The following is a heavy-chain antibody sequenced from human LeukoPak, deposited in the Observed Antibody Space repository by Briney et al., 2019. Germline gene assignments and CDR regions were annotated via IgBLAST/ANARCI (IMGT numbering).Heavy chain of an antibody. CDR3: ARDFFHGHCSGLSCFLLDY. V-gene: IGHV1-18*01. J-gene: IGHJ4*02. Sequence: ASVKVCCKASGYIFTRYGISWVRQAPGQGLEWMGWISTHYGNTNYAQKFQGRLTMTTDTSTNTAYMELRSLRPDDTAVYYCARDFFHGHCSGLSCFLLDYWGQGSLVTVSS. D-gene: IGHD2-15*01. CDR1: GYIFTRYG. CDR2: ISTHYGNT.